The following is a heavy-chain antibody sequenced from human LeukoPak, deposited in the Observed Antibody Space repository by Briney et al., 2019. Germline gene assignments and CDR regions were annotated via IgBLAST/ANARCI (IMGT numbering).Heavy chain of an antibody. CDR3: AARTANGYNFGY. V-gene: IGHV1-2*02. CDR2: INPNSGGT. J-gene: IGHJ4*02. Sequence: GASVKVSCKASGYTFTGYYMHWVRQAPGQGLEWMGWINPNSGGTNYAQKFQERVTITRDMSTSTAYMGLSSLRSEDTAVYYCAARTANGYNFGYWGQGTLVTVSS. D-gene: IGHD5-12*01. CDR1: GYTFTGYY.